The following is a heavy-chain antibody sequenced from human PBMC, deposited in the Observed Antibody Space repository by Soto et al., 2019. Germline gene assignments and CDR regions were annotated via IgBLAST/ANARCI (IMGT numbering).Heavy chain of an antibody. CDR1: GASISSRSSY. V-gene: IGHV4-39*02. D-gene: IGHD6-13*01. J-gene: IGHJ5*02. Sequence: QVQLQESGPGLVKPSETLSLTCIVSGASISSRSSYWGWIRQPPGKGLEWVGTFFSGSTYNNPSLKSRVTISVDTSKNHFSLRLSSVAAEDTAIYYCATTRGIAVGGSFAHWGQGTLVTVSS. CDR2: FFSGST. CDR3: ATTRGIAVGGSFAH.